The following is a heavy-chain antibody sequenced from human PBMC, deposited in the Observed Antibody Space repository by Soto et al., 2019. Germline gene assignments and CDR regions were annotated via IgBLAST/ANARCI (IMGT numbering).Heavy chain of an antibody. CDR3: ARGVTTVTTFDF. D-gene: IGHD4-17*01. J-gene: IGHJ4*02. CDR1: GCSISSAAYC. V-gene: IGHV4-30-2*06. Sequence: SETLSLTCTVSGCSISSAAYCWSWIRQSPDKGLEWIGYIYHGGSTYNSPSLKSRVTISVDTSKNQFSLKLNSVTAADTAVYYCARGVTTVTTFDFWGQGTLVTVSS. CDR2: IYHGGST.